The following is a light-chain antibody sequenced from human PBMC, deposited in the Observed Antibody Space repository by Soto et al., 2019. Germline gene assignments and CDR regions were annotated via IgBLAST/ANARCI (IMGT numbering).Light chain of an antibody. J-gene: IGKJ2*01. Sequence: EIVLTQSPGTLSLSPGERATLSCRASQSIRSTYLAWYQQKPGQAPRLLIYDASTRATGIPDRFSGSGSGTDFTLTISRLEPEDFAVYYCHQYGSSPPYTFDQGTKLEIK. CDR2: DAS. V-gene: IGKV3-20*01. CDR1: QSIRSTY. CDR3: HQYGSSPPYT.